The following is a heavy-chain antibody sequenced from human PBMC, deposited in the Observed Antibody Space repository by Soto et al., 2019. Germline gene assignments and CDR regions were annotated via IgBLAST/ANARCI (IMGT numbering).Heavy chain of an antibody. D-gene: IGHD6-13*01. J-gene: IGHJ6*02. CDR3: ARVHAQTRIAAAGTPYYYYGMDV. CDR1: GFTFSSYA. V-gene: IGHV3-30-3*01. CDR2: ISYDGSNK. Sequence: GGSLRLSCAASGFTFSSYAMHWVRQAPGKGLEWGSVISYDGSNKYYADSVKGRFTISRDNSKNTLYLQMNSLRAEDTAVYYCARVHAQTRIAAAGTPYYYYGMDVWGQGTTVTVSS.